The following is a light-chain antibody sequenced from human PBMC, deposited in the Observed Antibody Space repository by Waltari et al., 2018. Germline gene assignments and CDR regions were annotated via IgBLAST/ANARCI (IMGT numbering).Light chain of an antibody. V-gene: IGLV1-47*01. J-gene: IGLJ2*01. CDR2: RNS. CDR1: SSNIGSNS. CDR3: AAWDDSLSGVL. Sequence: SVLTQPPSASGTPGQRVTISCSGRSSNIGSNSVYWYQQLPGPAPKLPIHRNSPRPSGVPDRCSGSKSGTSASLAISGLRSEDEADYYCAAWDDSLSGVLFGGGTKLTV.